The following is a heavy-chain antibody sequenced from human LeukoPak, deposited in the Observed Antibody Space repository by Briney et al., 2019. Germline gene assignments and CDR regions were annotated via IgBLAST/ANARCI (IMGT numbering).Heavy chain of an antibody. V-gene: IGHV4-34*01. CDR3: ARYRSYCTSTTCYRDWFDP. Sequence: SETLSLTCAVYSGSFTGYFWSWIRQPPGKGLEWLGEINHSGSTNYNPSLKSRVTISVDTSKNQFSLKLTSVTAADTAVYYCARYRSYCTSTTCYRDWFDPWGQGTLVTVSS. J-gene: IGHJ5*02. CDR2: INHSGST. D-gene: IGHD2-2*01. CDR1: SGSFTGYF.